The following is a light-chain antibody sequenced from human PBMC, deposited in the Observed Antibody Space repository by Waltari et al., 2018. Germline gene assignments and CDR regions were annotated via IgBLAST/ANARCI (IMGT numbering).Light chain of an antibody. J-gene: IGKJ1*01. Sequence: EIVLTQSPGTLSLSPGERATLSCRASQSVSRALARYQQKPGQAPRLLIYGASNRATDIPDRFSGSGSRTDFSLTISSLEPEDFAVDYCQHYLRLPATFGQGTKVEI. CDR3: QHYLRLPAT. V-gene: IGKV3-20*01. CDR1: QSVSRA. CDR2: GAS.